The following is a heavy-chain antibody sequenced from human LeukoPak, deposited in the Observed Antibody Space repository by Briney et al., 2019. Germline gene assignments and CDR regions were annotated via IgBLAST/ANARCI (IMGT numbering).Heavy chain of an antibody. CDR2: IYHSGST. CDR1: GYSISSGYY. J-gene: IGHJ4*02. CDR3: ARGSDFWSGYFCLFDY. Sequence: PSETLSLTCTVSGYSISSGYYWGWLRQPPGKGLEWIGSIYHSGSTYYNPSLKSRVTISVDTSKNQFSLKLSSGTAADTAVYYCARGSDFWSGYFCLFDYWGQGTLVTVSS. V-gene: IGHV4-38-2*02. D-gene: IGHD3-3*01.